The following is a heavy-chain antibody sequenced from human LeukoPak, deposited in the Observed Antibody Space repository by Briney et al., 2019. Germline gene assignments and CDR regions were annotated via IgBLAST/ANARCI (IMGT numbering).Heavy chain of an antibody. CDR2: ISWNSGSI. J-gene: IGHJ3*02. V-gene: IGHV3-9*01. Sequence: GRSLRLSCTASGFTFDDYAMHWVRQAPGKGLEWVSGISWNSGSIGYADSVKGRFTISRDNAKNSLYLQMNSLRAEGTALYYCAKDHSGSYDAFDIWGQGTMVTVSS. CDR1: GFTFDDYA. CDR3: AKDHSGSYDAFDI. D-gene: IGHD1-26*01.